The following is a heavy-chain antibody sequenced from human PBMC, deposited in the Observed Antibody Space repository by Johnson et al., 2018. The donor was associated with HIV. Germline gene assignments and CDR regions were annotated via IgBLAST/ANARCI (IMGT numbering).Heavy chain of an antibody. V-gene: IGHV3-30*04. CDR1: GFTFSNYA. J-gene: IGHJ3*02. Sequence: QVQLVESGGGVVQPGRSLRLSCAASGFTFSNYAIHWVRQAPGKGLEWVAIISYDGSNKFYADSVKGRFTISRDNSKNTLYLQMNSLRAEDTAVYYCARVVSSLTSPPDIWGQGTMVTVSS. CDR3: ARVVSSLTSPPDI. D-gene: IGHD6-6*01. CDR2: ISYDGSNK.